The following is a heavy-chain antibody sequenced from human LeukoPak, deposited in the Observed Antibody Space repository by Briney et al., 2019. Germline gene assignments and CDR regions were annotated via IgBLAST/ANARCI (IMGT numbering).Heavy chain of an antibody. J-gene: IGHJ4*02. CDR2: ISSSSSTI. Sequence: PGGSLRLSCAASGFTFSSYSMNWVRQAPGKGLEWVSYISSSSSTIYYADSVKGRFTISRDNAKNSLYLQMNSLRAEDTAVYYCARPLRSYYGSGSYSWGQGTLVTVSS. CDR3: ARPLRSYYGSGSYS. D-gene: IGHD3-10*01. V-gene: IGHV3-48*01. CDR1: GFTFSSYS.